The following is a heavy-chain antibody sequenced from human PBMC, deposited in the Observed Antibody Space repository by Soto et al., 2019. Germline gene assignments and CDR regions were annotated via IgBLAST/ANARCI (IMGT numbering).Heavy chain of an antibody. Sequence: PSETLSLTCTVSGGSISSGSYCWSWIRQHPGKGLEWIGYIYYSGSTYYNPSLKSRDTMSVDTSKNQFSLKVSSVTAADTALYYCARQGFGQLHGLVDVWGPGTTVTVSS. J-gene: IGHJ6*02. CDR1: GGSISSGSYC. D-gene: IGHD3-10*01. CDR3: ARQGFGQLHGLVDV. V-gene: IGHV4-31*03. CDR2: IYYSGST.